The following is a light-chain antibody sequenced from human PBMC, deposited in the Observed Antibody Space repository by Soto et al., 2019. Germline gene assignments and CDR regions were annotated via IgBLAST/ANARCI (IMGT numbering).Light chain of an antibody. V-gene: IGLV2-14*01. J-gene: IGLJ1*01. Sequence: QPASVSGSPGQSITISCTGTSSDVGAYNFVSWYQQYPGKAPKVMIYEVNNRPSGVSNRFSGSKSGNTASLTISGLQAEDEADYYCSSFTRSSTYVFGSGTKV. CDR3: SSFTRSSTYV. CDR1: SSDVGAYNF. CDR2: EVN.